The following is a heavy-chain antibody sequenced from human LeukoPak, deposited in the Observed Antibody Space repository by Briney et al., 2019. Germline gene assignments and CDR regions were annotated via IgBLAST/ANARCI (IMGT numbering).Heavy chain of an antibody. D-gene: IGHD3-22*01. V-gene: IGHV4-61*05. CDR1: GGSISSSSYY. CDR3: ARSGYYSPFDY. Sequence: SETLSLTCTVSGGSISSSSYYWGWIRQPPGKGLEWIGYIYYSGSTNYNPSLKSRVTISVDTSKNQFSLKLSSVTAADTAVYYCARSGYYSPFDYWGQGTLVTVSS. J-gene: IGHJ4*02. CDR2: IYYSGST.